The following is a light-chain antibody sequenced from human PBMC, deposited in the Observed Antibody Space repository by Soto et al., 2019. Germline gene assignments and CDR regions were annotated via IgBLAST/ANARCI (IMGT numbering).Light chain of an antibody. Sequence: EIVWTQSPGTLSLSPGERATLSCRASQSVSSSYLAWYQQKPGQAPRLLIYGASIRATGIPDRFSGSGSGTDFTLTISRLEAEDFAVYYCQQYGSSPLVTFGQGTKLEIK. J-gene: IGKJ2*01. CDR1: QSVSSSY. V-gene: IGKV3-20*01. CDR3: QQYGSSPLVT. CDR2: GAS.